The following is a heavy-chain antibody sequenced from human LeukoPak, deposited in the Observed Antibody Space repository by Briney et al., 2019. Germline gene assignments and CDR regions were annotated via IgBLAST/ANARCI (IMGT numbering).Heavy chain of an antibody. CDR3: ARAGELRYMDV. Sequence: GGSLRLSCATSGFTFKAYTMNWVRQTPGKGLEWVSSISSTSRFIHYADSVKGRFTISRDNAKNSLFLQMSSLRADDTAIYYCARAGELRYMDVWGKGTAVTVSS. CDR2: ISSTSRFI. D-gene: IGHD3-16*01. V-gene: IGHV3-21*01. CDR1: GFTFKAYT. J-gene: IGHJ6*03.